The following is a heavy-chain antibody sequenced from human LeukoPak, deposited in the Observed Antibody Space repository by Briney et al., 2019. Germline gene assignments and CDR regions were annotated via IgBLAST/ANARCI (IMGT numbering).Heavy chain of an antibody. D-gene: IGHD2-15*01. CDR1: GGSISSGGYS. V-gene: IGHV4-30-2*01. CDR2: IYHSGST. Sequence: PSQTLSLTCAVSGGSISSGGYSWSWIRQPPGKGLEWIGYIYHSGSTYYNPSLKSRVTISVDRSKNQFSLKLSSVTAADTAVYYCARVYLGYCSGGSCYSNWFDPWGQGTLVTVSS. CDR3: ARVYLGYCSGGSCYSNWFDP. J-gene: IGHJ5*02.